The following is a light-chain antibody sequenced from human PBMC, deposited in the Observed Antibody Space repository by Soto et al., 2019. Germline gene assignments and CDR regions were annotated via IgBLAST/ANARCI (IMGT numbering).Light chain of an antibody. V-gene: IGLV2-11*01. J-gene: IGLJ3*02. CDR2: DVS. Sequence: QSALTQPRSVSGSPGQSVTISCTGTSSDVGDYNYVSWYQQYPGKAPKLVIYDVSKRPSGVPDRFSGSKSANTASLPISGLLAQDDADYYCCSFAGSYTLWVFGGGTKLTVL. CDR3: CSFAGSYTLWV. CDR1: SSDVGDYNY.